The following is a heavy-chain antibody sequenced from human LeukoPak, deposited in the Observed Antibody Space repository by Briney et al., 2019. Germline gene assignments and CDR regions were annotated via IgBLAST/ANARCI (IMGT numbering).Heavy chain of an antibody. Sequence: SVKVSCKASGGTFSSYSITWVRQAPGQGLEWMGGIMPLFNTANYAQQFQGRVTITTDESTSTAYMELSSLRFEDTAMYYCARADRYHYSLDVWGRGTRVPVSS. CDR3: ARADRYHYSLDV. CDR1: GGTFSSYS. V-gene: IGHV1-69*05. J-gene: IGHJ6*03. CDR2: IMPLFNTA.